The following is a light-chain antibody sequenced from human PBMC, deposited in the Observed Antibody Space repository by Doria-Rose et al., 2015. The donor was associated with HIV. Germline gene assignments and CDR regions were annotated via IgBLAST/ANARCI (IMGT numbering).Light chain of an antibody. CDR2: DGS. CDR1: QSFSSTY. Sequence: TQSPGTLSLSLGERATLSCRASQSFSSTYLAWYQQKPGQAPSLLIYDGSTRATGIPGRFSANGSGTDLTLTINRLEPEDFALYYCHQYGTSWTFGQGTKVEI. J-gene: IGKJ1*01. CDR3: HQYGTSWT. V-gene: IGKV3-20*01.